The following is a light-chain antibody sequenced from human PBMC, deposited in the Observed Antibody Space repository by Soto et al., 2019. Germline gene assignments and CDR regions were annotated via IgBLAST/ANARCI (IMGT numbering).Light chain of an antibody. J-gene: IGKJ5*01. CDR3: QQYNNWPRT. CDR1: QSFSSN. CDR2: GAS. V-gene: IGKV3-15*01. Sequence: VVITQPRTSLSVSRGERATLSCRASQSFSSNLAWYQQKPGQAPRLLIYGASTRATGVPARFSGSGSGTEFTLTISSLQSEDFAVDYCQQYNNWPRTSGQPARLVI.